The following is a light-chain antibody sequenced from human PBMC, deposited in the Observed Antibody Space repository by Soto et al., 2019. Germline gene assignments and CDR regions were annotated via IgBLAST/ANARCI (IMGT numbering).Light chain of an antibody. CDR2: AAS. CDR3: QQVNSSPYT. CDR1: QGISSY. V-gene: IGKV1-9*01. Sequence: DIQLTQSPSFLSASVGDRVTITCRASQGISSYLAWYQQKPGKAPKLLIYAASTLQSGVPSRFSGSGYGTEFTLTISSLQPEDFATYYCQQVNSSPYTFGQGTRLEI. J-gene: IGKJ2*01.